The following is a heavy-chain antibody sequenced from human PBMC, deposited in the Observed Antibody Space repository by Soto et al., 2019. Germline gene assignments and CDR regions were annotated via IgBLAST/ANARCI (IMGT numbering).Heavy chain of an antibody. Sequence: EVQLVESGGGLVEPGGSLRLTCAVSGAPFSGHWMSWVRQAPGKGLEWVARIKSKKDGGTIEYAAPVKGRLTISRDDARNTLYLQINSLKTEDTAIYYCTAETYCGGGSCPEYWGQGTLVTVSS. V-gene: IGHV3-15*01. CDR2: IKSKKDGGTI. CDR1: GAPFSGHW. J-gene: IGHJ4*02. D-gene: IGHD2-15*01. CDR3: TAETYCGGGSCPEY.